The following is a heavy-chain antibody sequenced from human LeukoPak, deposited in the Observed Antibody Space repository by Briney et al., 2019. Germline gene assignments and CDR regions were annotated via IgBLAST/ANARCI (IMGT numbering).Heavy chain of an antibody. J-gene: IGHJ6*03. V-gene: IGHV3-53*01. CDR1: GFTVSSNY. CDR3: ARGGYSYHMDV. CDR2: IYSGAST. Sequence: GGSLRLSCAASGFTVSSNYLSWVRQAPGKGLEWVSVIYSGASTYYADSVKGRFTISRDNSKNTLYLQMLSLRAEDTAVYYCARGGYSYHMDVWGKGTTVTVSS.